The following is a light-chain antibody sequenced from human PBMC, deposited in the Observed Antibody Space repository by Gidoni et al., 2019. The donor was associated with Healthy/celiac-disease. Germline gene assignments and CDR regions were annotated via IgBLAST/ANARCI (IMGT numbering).Light chain of an antibody. CDR3: QQSYSTPFT. CDR1: QSISSY. V-gene: IGKV1-39*01. CDR2: AAS. Sequence: DIQMTQSPSPLSASVGDRVTITCRASQSISSYLNWDQQKPGKAPKLLIYAASSLQSGVPSRFSGSGSGTDFTLTISSLQPEDFATYYCQQSYSTPFTFGPGTKVDIK. J-gene: IGKJ3*01.